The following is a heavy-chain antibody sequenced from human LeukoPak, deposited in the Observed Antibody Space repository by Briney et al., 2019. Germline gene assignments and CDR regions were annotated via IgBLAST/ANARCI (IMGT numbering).Heavy chain of an antibody. CDR2: ISYDGSNK. CDR3: AKEESYYGSGSYYTH. Sequence: GRSLRLSCAASGFTFSSYGMHWVRQAPGKGLEWVAVISYDGSNKYYADSVKGRFTISRDNSKNTLYLQMNSLRAEDTAVYYCAKEESYYGSGSYYTHWGQGTLVTVSS. D-gene: IGHD3-10*01. V-gene: IGHV3-30*18. CDR1: GFTFSSYG. J-gene: IGHJ4*02.